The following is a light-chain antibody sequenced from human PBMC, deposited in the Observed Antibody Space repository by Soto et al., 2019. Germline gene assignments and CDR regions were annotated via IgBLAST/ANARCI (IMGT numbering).Light chain of an antibody. CDR2: GAS. CDR3: QQYGSSPLT. V-gene: IGKV3-20*01. J-gene: IGKJ4*01. Sequence: EIVLTQSPGTLSLSPGERATLSCRASQSLSSSYLAWYQQKPGQAPRLLIYGASSRATGIPDRFSGSGSGTDFTLTISRLEPEDFAVYYSQQYGSSPLTFGGGTKVEIK. CDR1: QSLSSSY.